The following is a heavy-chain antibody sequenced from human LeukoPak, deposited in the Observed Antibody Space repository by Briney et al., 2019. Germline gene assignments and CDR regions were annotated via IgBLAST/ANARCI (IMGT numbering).Heavy chain of an antibody. V-gene: IGHV4-39*02. D-gene: IGHD5-24*01. CDR1: GASISSSSHY. CDR3: ARGGQEGYNYPYFDY. Sequence: SETLSLTCSVSGASISSSSHYWGWIRQPPGKGLEWIGSIHYTGSTYYNPSLESRVTISVDTSKNHFSLKLTSVTAADTAVYYCARGGQEGYNYPYFDYWDQGTLVTVSS. J-gene: IGHJ4*02. CDR2: IHYTGST.